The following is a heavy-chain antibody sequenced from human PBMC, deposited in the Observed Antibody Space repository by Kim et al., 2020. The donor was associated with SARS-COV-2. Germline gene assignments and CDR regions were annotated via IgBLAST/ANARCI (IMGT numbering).Heavy chain of an antibody. CDR1: GCTFSSYA. J-gene: IGHJ6*02. V-gene: IGHV1-69*13. CDR3: ARGGYSYGVYYYGLDV. Sequence: SVKVSCKASGCTFSSYAISWVRQAPGQGLEWMGGINPIFGTANYAHKFQGRVTITADESTSTAYMELSSLRSEDTAVYYCARGGYSYGVYYYGLDVWGQGTAVTVSS. CDR2: INPIFGTA. D-gene: IGHD5-18*01.